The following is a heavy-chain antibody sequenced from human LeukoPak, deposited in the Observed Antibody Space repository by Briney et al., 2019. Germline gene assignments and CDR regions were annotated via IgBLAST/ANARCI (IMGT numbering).Heavy chain of an antibody. Sequence: PSETLSLTCTVSGGSISSYYWSWIRQPPGKGLEWIGYIYYSGSTYYNPSLKSRVTISVDRSKNQFSLKLSSVTAADTAVYYCARGTYGSGSYYLDYWGQGTLVTVSS. J-gene: IGHJ4*02. CDR1: GGSISSYY. CDR2: IYYSGST. D-gene: IGHD3-10*01. CDR3: ARGTYGSGSYYLDY. V-gene: IGHV4-59*12.